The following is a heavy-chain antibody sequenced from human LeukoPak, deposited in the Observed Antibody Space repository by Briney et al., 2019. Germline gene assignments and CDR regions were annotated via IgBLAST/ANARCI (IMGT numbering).Heavy chain of an antibody. Sequence: SETLSLTCAVSGGSISSSNWWSWVRQSPGKGLEWIGEIYHSGSANYNPSLNSRITISVDKSKNQLSLKLSSVTAADTAVYYCARYYYDILTGYYYFDYWGQGTLVTVSS. J-gene: IGHJ4*02. V-gene: IGHV4-4*02. CDR2: IYHSGSA. CDR1: GGSISSSNW. CDR3: ARYYYDILTGYYYFDY. D-gene: IGHD3-9*01.